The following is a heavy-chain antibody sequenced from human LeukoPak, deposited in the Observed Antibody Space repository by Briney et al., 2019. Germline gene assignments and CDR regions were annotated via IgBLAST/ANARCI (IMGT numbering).Heavy chain of an antibody. Sequence: PSETLSLTCTVSGGSISSSFYYWGWIRQPPGKGLEWIGSIYYSGSTYYNPSLKSRVTISVDTSKNQFSLKLSSVTAADTAVYYCVRDRGELSYSHDYWGQGTLVTVSS. CDR1: GGSISSSFYY. V-gene: IGHV4-39*07. J-gene: IGHJ4*02. CDR3: VRDRGELSYSHDY. D-gene: IGHD3-10*01. CDR2: IYYSGST.